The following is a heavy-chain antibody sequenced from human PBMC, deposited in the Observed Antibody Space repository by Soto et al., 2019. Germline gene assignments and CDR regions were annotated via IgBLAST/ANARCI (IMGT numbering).Heavy chain of an antibody. CDR2: IYYSGST. CDR3: ARAVDYDILTGYSGFRSFDY. V-gene: IGHV4-31*03. D-gene: IGHD3-9*01. CDR1: GGSISSGGYY. Sequence: SETLSLTCTVSGGSISSGGYYWSWIRQHPGKGLEWIGYIYYSGSTYYNPSLKSRVTISVDRSKNQFSLKLSSVSAADTAVYYCARAVDYDILTGYSGFRSFDYWGQGALVTVSS. J-gene: IGHJ4*02.